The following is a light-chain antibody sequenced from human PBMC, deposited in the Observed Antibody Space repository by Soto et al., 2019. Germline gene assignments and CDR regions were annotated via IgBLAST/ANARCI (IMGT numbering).Light chain of an antibody. J-gene: IGKJ4*01. CDR2: GAS. Sequence: EIAMTQSPATLSVSPWERATLSCRASQSVSSNLAWYQQKPGQAPRLLIYGASTRATGIPTRFSGSGSGTEFTLTISSLQSEDFAVYYCQQYNNWPLTFGGGTKVDIK. CDR3: QQYNNWPLT. CDR1: QSVSSN. V-gene: IGKV3-15*01.